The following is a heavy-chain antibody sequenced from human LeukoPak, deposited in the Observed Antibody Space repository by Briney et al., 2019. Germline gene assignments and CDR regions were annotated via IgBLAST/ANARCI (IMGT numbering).Heavy chain of an antibody. CDR2: MNPNSGNT. V-gene: IGHV1-8*01. CDR3: ARPSGNCNDDCYRLFY. CDR1: GYNFTSYD. J-gene: IGHJ4*02. Sequence: ASVKVSCKASGYNFTSYDINWVRQATGQGLEWMGWMNPNSGNTGYAQKFQGRVTMTRNTSISTAYMELSSLRSEDTAVYYCARPSGNCNDDCYRLFYWGQGTLVTVSS. D-gene: IGHD2-21*02.